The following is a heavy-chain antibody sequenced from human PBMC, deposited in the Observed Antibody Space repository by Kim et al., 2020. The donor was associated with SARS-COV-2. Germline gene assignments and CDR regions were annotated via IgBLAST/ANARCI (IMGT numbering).Heavy chain of an antibody. CDR1: GGSISGYY. D-gene: IGHD1-26*01. CDR2: IYYRGNA. V-gene: IGHV4-59*08. CDR3: ARRSIQVGIDY. J-gene: IGHJ4*02. Sequence: SETLSLTCTVSGGSISGYYWTWIRQPPGKGLECIGFIYYRGNANYNPSLKSRVSMSVDTSNNQFSLNVSSVTAADTAVYYCARRSIQVGIDYWGQGTLVTVSS.